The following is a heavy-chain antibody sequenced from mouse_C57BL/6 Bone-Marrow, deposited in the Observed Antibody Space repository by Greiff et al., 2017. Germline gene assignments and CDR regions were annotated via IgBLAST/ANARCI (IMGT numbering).Heavy chain of an antibody. V-gene: IGHV3-6*01. J-gene: IGHJ3*01. Sequence: VQLKESGPGLVKPSQSLSLTCSVTGYSITSGYYWNWIRQFPGNKLEWMGYISYDGSNNYNPSLKNRISITRDTSKNQFFLKLNSVTTEDTATYYCARVPWFAYWGQGTLVTVSA. CDR3: ARVPWFAY. CDR2: ISYDGSN. CDR1: GYSITSGYY.